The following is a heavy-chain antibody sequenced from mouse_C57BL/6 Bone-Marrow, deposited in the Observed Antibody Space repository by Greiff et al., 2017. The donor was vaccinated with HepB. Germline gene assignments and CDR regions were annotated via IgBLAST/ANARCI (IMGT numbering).Heavy chain of an antibody. CDR3: AREYYYGSWFAY. Sequence: DVKLVESGGGLVKPGGSLKLSCAASGFTFSSYAMPWVRQTPEKRLEWVATISDGGSYTYYPDNVKGRFTISRDNAKNNLYLQMSHLKSEDTAMYYCAREYYYGSWFAYWGQGTLVTVSA. V-gene: IGHV5-4*03. CDR2: ISDGGSYT. D-gene: IGHD1-1*01. J-gene: IGHJ3*01. CDR1: GFTFSSYA.